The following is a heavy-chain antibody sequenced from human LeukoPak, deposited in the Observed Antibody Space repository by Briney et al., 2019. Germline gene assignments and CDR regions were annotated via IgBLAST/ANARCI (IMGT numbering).Heavy chain of an antibody. J-gene: IGHJ4*02. D-gene: IGHD1-26*01. CDR3: ARDRGRKQYYFDY. CDR2: ISSSSSYI. CDR1: GFTFSSYS. Sequence: GGSLRLSRAASGFTFSSYSMNWVRQAPGKGLEWVSSISSSSSYIYYADSVKGRFTISRDNAKNSLYLQMNSLRAEDTAVYYCARDRGRKQYYFDYWGQGTLVTVSS. V-gene: IGHV3-21*01.